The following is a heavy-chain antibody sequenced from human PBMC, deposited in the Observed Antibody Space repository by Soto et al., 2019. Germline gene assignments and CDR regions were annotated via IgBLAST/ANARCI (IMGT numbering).Heavy chain of an antibody. CDR1: GYTFTGYY. V-gene: IGHV1-2*02. CDR3: ARDRVAALGYYYYYGMDV. CDR2: INPNSGGT. D-gene: IGHD7-27*01. Sequence: RASVKVSCKASGYTFTGYYMHWVRQAPGQGLEWMGWINPNSGGTNYAQKFQGRVTMTRDTSISTAYMELSRLRSDDTAVYYCARDRVAALGYYYYYGMDVWGQGTTVTVYS. J-gene: IGHJ6*02.